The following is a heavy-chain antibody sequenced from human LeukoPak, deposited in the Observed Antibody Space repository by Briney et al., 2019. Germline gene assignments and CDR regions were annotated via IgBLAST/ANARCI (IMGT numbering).Heavy chain of an antibody. CDR1: GYAFSNSG. D-gene: IGHD2-2*01. Sequence: ASVKVSCKASGYAFSNSGISWVRQAPGQGLEWMGWITPNNGYAHYAQKPQGRVTMTTDTFTSTAYMELRSLRSDDTAVYYCARNKSTTLGDYWGQGTLVTVSS. CDR3: ARNKSTTLGDY. J-gene: IGHJ4*02. CDR2: ITPNNGYA. V-gene: IGHV1-18*01.